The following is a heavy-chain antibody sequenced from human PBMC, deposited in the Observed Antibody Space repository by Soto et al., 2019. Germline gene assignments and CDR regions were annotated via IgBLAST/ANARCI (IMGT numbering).Heavy chain of an antibody. CDR2: ISKNGDST. D-gene: IGHD3-16*01. Sequence: DVQLVESGGGLVQPGGSLRLSCAASGSTITHYAMHWVRQAPGKGLEYVAVISKNGDSTYYADSVRDTYTISRDNSKNTLYLQMGSLRVEDTAVYFCARDFGGNTAFDSWGQGTLVTVSS. CDR1: GSTITHYA. J-gene: IGHJ4*02. CDR3: ARDFGGNTAFDS. V-gene: IGHV3-64*07.